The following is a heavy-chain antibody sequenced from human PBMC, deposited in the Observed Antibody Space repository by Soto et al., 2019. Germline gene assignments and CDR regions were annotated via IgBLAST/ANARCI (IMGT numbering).Heavy chain of an antibody. CDR1: GFTFSSYG. V-gene: IGHV3-30*03. Sequence: PGGSLRLSCAASGFTFSSYGMHWVRQAPGKGLEWVAVISYDGSNKYYADSVKGRFTISRDNSKNTLYLQMNSLRAEDTAVYYCARKRSTYYDFWSGYQDAFDIWGQGTMVTVSS. D-gene: IGHD3-3*01. CDR2: ISYDGSNK. CDR3: ARKRSTYYDFWSGYQDAFDI. J-gene: IGHJ3*02.